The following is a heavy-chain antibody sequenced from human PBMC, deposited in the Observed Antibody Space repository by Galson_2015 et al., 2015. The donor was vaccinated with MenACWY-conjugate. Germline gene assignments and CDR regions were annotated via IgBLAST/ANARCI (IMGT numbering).Heavy chain of an antibody. D-gene: IGHD2-2*01. CDR3: ASEVPATCCFFTN. V-gene: IGHV1-46*03. CDR1: GDSLTNYY. Sequence: SVKVSCKASGDSLTNYYMHWVRQAPEQGPEWMGLINPENGRTTYAQRFQGRVTMTRDTSTSTVYLELTSLRSEDTAVYFCASEVPATCCFFTNWGQGTPVTVSS. CDR2: INPENGRT. J-gene: IGHJ4*02.